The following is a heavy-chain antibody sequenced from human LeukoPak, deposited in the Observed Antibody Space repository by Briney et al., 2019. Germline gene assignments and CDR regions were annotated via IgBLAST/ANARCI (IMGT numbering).Heavy chain of an antibody. V-gene: IGHV4-59*01. CDR3: VRDNYVPDY. J-gene: IGHJ4*02. CDR2: IYYSGST. CDR1: GGSISSYY. Sequence: SETLSLTCTVSGGSISSYYWSWIRQPPGKGLEWIGYIYYSGSTNYNPSLKSRVTISVDTSKNQFSLKLSSVTAADTAVYYCVRDNYVPDYWGQGTLVTVSS. D-gene: IGHD3-16*01.